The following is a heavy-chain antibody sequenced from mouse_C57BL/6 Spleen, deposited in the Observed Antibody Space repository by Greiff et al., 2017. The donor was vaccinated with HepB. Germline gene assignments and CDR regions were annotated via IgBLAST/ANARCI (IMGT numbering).Heavy chain of an antibody. CDR2: IRSKSSNYAT. CDR3: VRGGGYGRYFDV. D-gene: IGHD1-1*01. Sequence: EVMLVESGGGLVQPQGSLKLSCAASGFTFNTYAMHWVRQAPGKGLEWVARIRSKSSNYATYYADSVKDRFTISRDDSQSMLYLQMNNLKTEDTAMYYGVRGGGYGRYFDVWGTGTTVTVSS. CDR1: GFTFNTYA. J-gene: IGHJ1*03. V-gene: IGHV10-3*01.